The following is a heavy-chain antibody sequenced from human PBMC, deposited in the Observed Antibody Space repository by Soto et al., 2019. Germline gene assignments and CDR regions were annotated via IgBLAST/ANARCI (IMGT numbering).Heavy chain of an antibody. CDR1: GFSFSRYW. Sequence: HPGGSLRLSCAASGFSFSRYWMSWVRQAPGKGLEWVANINQDGSEKNYVDSVKGRFTISRDNAKNSLYLQMSSLRADDTAVYFCASSWYHDFWSGYQTYYLDSWGQGTLVTVSS. CDR3: ASSWYHDFWSGYQTYYLDS. CDR2: INQDGSEK. V-gene: IGHV3-7*05. J-gene: IGHJ4*02. D-gene: IGHD3-3*01.